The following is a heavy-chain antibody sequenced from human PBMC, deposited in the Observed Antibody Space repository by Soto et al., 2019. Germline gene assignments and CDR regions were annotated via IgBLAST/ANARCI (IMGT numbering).Heavy chain of an antibody. D-gene: IGHD6-19*01. CDR2: IYYSGST. CDR1: GGSISSYY. V-gene: IGHV4-59*01. J-gene: IGHJ5*02. CDR3: ARALYSSGWAYNWFDP. Sequence: QVQLQESGPGLVKPSATLSLTCPVSGGSISSYYWRWIRQPPGRGLEWIGYIYYSGSTNYNPSLKSRVTISIDTSKNQFSLKMSSVTAADTAVYYCARALYSSGWAYNWFDPWGKGTLVTVSS.